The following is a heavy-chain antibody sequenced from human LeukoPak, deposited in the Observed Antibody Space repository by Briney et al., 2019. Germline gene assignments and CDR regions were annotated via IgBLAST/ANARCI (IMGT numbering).Heavy chain of an antibody. D-gene: IGHD6-19*01. CDR1: GGTFSSYA. Sequence: ASVKVSCKASGGTFSSYAISWVRQAPGQGLEWMGWISAYNGNTNYAQKLQGRVTMTTDTSTSTAYMELRSLRSDDTAVYYCARDLAVAGTAFDYWGQGTLVTVSS. V-gene: IGHV1-18*01. CDR2: ISAYNGNT. J-gene: IGHJ4*02. CDR3: ARDLAVAGTAFDY.